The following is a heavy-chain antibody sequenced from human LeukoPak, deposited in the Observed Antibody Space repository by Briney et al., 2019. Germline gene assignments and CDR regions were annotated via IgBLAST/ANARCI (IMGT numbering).Heavy chain of an antibody. D-gene: IGHD3-10*01. J-gene: IGHJ4*02. CDR3: ARDFGRYFFDY. CDR1: GFTFSSYA. V-gene: IGHV3-21*01. CDR2: ISSSSSYI. Sequence: GGSLRLSCAASGFTFSSYAMNWVRQAPGKGLEWVSSISSSSSYIYYADSVKGRFTISRDNAKNSLYLQMNSLRAEDTAVYYCARDFGRYFFDYWGQGTLVTVSS.